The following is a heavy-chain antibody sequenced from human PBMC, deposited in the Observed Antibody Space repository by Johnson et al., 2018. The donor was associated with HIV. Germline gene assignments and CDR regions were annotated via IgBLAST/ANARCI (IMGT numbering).Heavy chain of an antibody. CDR2: IKQGGSEK. D-gene: IGHD3-16*01. CDR3: ARGRGALDI. Sequence: VQLVESGGVLVQPGESLRLSCVASGFTFSGYWMTWVRQAPGKGLEWVANIKQGGSEKYYVDSVKGRFTISRDNAKKSLYVQMNSLRAEDTAVYYCARGRGALDIWGQGTMVTVSS. J-gene: IGHJ3*02. V-gene: IGHV3-7*03. CDR1: GFTFSGYW.